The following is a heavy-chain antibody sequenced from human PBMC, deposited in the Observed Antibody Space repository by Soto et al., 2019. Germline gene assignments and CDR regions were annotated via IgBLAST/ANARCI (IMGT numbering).Heavy chain of an antibody. J-gene: IGHJ6*02. CDR2: IYYSGST. CDR3: ASLRITMVRGSYYYYGMDV. Sequence: QLQLQESGPGLVKPSETLSLTCTVSGGSISSSSYYWGWIRQPPGKGLEWIGSIYYSGSTYYNPSLKSPVTIFVDTSKHQSSLKLSSVTAADTAVYYCASLRITMVRGSYYYYGMDVWGQGTTVTVSS. CDR1: GGSISSSSYY. V-gene: IGHV4-39*01. D-gene: IGHD3-10*01.